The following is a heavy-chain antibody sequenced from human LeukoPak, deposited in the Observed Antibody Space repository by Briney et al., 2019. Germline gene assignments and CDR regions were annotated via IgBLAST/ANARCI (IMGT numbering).Heavy chain of an antibody. CDR3: ARDGLTDY. D-gene: IGHD2-8*01. J-gene: IGHJ4*02. V-gene: IGHV5-51*01. Sequence: KRGESLKISCKASGYSFTNYWIAWVRQMPGKGLEWMGIIHPGDSDTIYSPSFQGQVSISVDKSVRTAYLQWTSLKASDTAMYYCARDGLTDYWGQGTLVTASS. CDR2: IHPGDSDT. CDR1: GYSFTNYW.